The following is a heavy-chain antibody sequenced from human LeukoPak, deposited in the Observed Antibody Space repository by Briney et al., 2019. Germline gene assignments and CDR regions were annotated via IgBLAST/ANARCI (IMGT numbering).Heavy chain of an antibody. Sequence: ASVKVSCKVSGYTLTELSMHWVRQAPGKGLEWMGGFDPEDGETIYARKFQGRVTMTEDTSTDTAYMELSSLRSEDTAVYYCATDRDTMVRGVLSFDPWGQGTLVTVSS. D-gene: IGHD3-10*01. CDR2: FDPEDGET. J-gene: IGHJ5*02. V-gene: IGHV1-24*01. CDR3: ATDRDTMVRGVLSFDP. CDR1: GYTLTELS.